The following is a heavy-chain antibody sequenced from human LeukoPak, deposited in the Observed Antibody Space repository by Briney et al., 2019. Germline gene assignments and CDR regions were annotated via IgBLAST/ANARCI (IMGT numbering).Heavy chain of an antibody. J-gene: IGHJ4*02. CDR1: GFTLNSYS. V-gene: IGHV3-21*01. CDR3: ARASGDIVETATMGSY. D-gene: IGHD5-18*01. Sequence: GGSLTLSCAPSGFTLNSYSMNWLRPAPGKGLEWVSSISSRSSSIYYADSVKGRFTISRDNAKNSLYLQMNSLRAEDTAVYYCARASGDIVETATMGSYWGQGTLVTVSS. CDR2: ISSRSSSI.